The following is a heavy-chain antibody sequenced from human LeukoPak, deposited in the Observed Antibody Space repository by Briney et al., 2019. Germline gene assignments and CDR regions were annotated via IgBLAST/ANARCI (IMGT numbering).Heavy chain of an antibody. CDR2: IYQSGST. V-gene: IGHV4-38-2*01. J-gene: IGHJ4*02. D-gene: IGHD5-18*01. CDR3: ARTWDVFSYEDY. Sequence: PSETLSLTCAVSGYSISSGCYWGWIRQPPGKGLEWIGNIYQSGSTHYNPSLKSRLTISVDTSQNQFTLKLASVTAADTAIYYCARTWDVFSYEDYWGQGILVTVSS. CDR1: GYSISSGCY.